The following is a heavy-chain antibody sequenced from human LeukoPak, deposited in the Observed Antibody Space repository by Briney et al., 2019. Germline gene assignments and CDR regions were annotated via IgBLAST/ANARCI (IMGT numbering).Heavy chain of an antibody. D-gene: IGHD2-2*02. J-gene: IGHJ5*02. CDR3: ARRLCSSLTCNIGPSGNWLDP. CDR2: IYYDGST. V-gene: IGHV4-59*08. CDR1: GGSMSNYW. Sequence: PSETLSLTCTVSGGSMSNYWWNWIRQPPGKGLEWIGYIYYDGSTYYNPALNSRVTISIDTSKNQFSLKLNSVTAADTAVYYCARRLCSSLTCNIGPSGNWLDPWGQGTLVTASS.